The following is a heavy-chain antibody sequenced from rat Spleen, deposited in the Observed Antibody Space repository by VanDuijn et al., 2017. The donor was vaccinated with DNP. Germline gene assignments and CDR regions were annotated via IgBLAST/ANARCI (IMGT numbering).Heavy chain of an antibody. V-gene: IGHV4-2*01. Sequence: EVKLVESGGGLVQPGRSLRLSCAASGFNFKAYWMGWVRQAPGKGLEWIAEINKDSRIIKYIPSLKDKFTISRDNAQNTLFLQMSKLGSEDTAIYYCVREDKGVDAWGQGVSVTVSP. CDR3: VREDKGVDA. J-gene: IGHJ4*01. D-gene: IGHD2-2*01. CDR1: GFNFKAYW. CDR2: INKDSRII.